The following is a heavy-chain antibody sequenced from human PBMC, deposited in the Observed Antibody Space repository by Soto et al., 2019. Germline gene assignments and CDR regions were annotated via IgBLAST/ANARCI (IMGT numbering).Heavy chain of an antibody. CDR3: ARRAESGAFDI. CDR2: IYYSGST. V-gene: IGHV4-39*01. J-gene: IGHJ3*02. Sequence: SETLSLTCTVSGGSISSSSYYWGWIRQPPGKGLEWIGSIYYSGSTYYNPSLKSRVTISVDTSKNQFSLKLSSVTAADTAVYYCARRAESGAFDIWGQGTMVTVSS. CDR1: GGSISSSSYY. D-gene: IGHD6-25*01.